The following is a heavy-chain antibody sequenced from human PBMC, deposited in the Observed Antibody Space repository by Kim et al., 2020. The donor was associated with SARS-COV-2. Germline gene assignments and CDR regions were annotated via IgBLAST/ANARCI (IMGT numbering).Heavy chain of an antibody. CDR3: ARDYYYDSSGYYRNGMDV. CDR2: INHSGST. Sequence: SETLSLTCAVYGGSFSGYYWSWIRQPPGKGLEWIGEINHSGSTNYNPSLKSRVTISVDTSKNQFSLKLSSVTAADTAVYYCARDYYYDSSGYYRNGMDVWGQGTTVTVSS. V-gene: IGHV4-34*01. J-gene: IGHJ6*02. D-gene: IGHD3-22*01. CDR1: GGSFSGYY.